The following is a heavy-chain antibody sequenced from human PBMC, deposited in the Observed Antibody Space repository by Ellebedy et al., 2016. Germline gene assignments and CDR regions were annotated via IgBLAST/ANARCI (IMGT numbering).Heavy chain of an antibody. D-gene: IGHD1-26*01. CDR1: GFAFSSYW. CDR3: AKDRIVGATYYFDY. J-gene: IGHJ4*02. CDR2: IKQDGSAK. V-gene: IGHV3-7*03. Sequence: GESLKISXAASGFAFSSYWMSWVRQAPGKGLEWVANIKQDGSAKYYVDSVKGRFTISRDNSKNTLYLQMNSLRAEDTAVYYCAKDRIVGATYYFDYWGQGTLVTVSS.